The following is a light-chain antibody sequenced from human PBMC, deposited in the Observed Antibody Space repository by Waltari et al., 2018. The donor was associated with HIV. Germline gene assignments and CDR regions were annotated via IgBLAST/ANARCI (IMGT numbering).Light chain of an antibody. CDR3: SSYTSSISLV. V-gene: IGLV2-14*03. CDR2: DVT. Sequence: QSALTQPASVSGSPGQSITISCTGTNNAVGTYNYVSWYQPHPGNAPKLMIYDVTDRPSGVSDRFSGSKSGNTASLTISGLQAEDEADYYCSSYTSSISLVFGGGTKVTVL. CDR1: NNAVGTYNY. J-gene: IGLJ3*02.